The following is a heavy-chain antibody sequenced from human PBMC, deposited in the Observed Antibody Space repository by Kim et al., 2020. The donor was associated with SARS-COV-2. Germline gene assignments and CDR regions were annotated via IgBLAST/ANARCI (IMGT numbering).Heavy chain of an antibody. CDR2: P. Sequence: PTYAQGFTGRFVFSLDTSVSTAYLQISSLKAEDTAVYYCARDRGYFWFDPWGQGTLVTVSS. CDR3: ARDRGYFWFDP. J-gene: IGHJ5*02. D-gene: IGHD1-26*01. V-gene: IGHV7-4-1*02.